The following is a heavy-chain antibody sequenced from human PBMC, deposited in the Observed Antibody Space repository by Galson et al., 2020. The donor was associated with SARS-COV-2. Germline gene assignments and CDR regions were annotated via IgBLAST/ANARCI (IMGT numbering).Heavy chain of an antibody. D-gene: IGHD3-10*01. CDR1: GYTLTELS. CDR2: FDPEDGET. V-gene: IGHV1-24*01. Sequence: ASVKVSCKVSGYTLTELSMHWVRQAPGKGLEWMGGFDPEDGETIYAQKFQGRVTMTEDTSTDTAYMELSSLRSEDTAVYYCATVSPMVRGGNWCDPWVQGTLVTVPS. J-gene: IGHJ5*02. CDR3: ATVSPMVRGGNWCDP.